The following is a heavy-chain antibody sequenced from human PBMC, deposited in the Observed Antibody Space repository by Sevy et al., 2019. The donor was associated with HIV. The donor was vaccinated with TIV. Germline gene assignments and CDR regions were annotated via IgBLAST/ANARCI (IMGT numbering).Heavy chain of an antibody. Sequence: SETLSLTCSVSGAPINNYFWTWIRQPPGKGLEWIGYIYYRGATNYNPSLKGRVTFSQDTSKNQFSLRLTSVTAADTAIYSCARGQDYADPFDSWGHGTLVTVS. CDR2: IYYRGAT. CDR1: GAPINNYF. CDR3: ARGQDYADPFDS. V-gene: IGHV4-59*01. D-gene: IGHD4-17*01. J-gene: IGHJ4*01.